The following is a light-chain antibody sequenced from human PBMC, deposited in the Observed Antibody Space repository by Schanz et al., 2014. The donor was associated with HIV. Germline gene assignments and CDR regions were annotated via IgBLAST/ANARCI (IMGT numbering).Light chain of an antibody. CDR1: SSDIGTYNY. Sequence: QSALTQPASVSGSPGQSITISCIGTSSDIGTYNYVSWYQQLPGKAPKLIIYDVSNRPSEISYRFSGSKSGHAASLTISGLQAEDEADYYCCSYTSSSTLDVVFGGGTKLTVL. V-gene: IGLV2-14*03. CDR3: CSYTSSSTLDVV. J-gene: IGLJ2*01. CDR2: DVS.